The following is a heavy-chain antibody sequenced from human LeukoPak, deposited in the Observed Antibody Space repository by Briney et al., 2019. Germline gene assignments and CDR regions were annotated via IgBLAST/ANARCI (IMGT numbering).Heavy chain of an antibody. D-gene: IGHD4-17*01. CDR3: VKDGTTDGGYGDFDY. J-gene: IGHJ4*02. Sequence: GGSLRLSCSASGFTFSSYAMHWVRQAPGKGLEYVSAISSNGGSTYYADSVKGGFTISRDNSKNTLYLQMSSLRAEDTAVYYCVKDGTTDGGYGDFDYWGQGTLVTVSS. CDR1: GFTFSSYA. CDR2: ISSNGGST. V-gene: IGHV3-64D*06.